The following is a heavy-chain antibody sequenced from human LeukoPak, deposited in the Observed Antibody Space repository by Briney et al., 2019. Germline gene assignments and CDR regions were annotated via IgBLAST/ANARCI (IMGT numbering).Heavy chain of an antibody. CDR1: GFTFRSYW. CDR3: AELGITMIGGV. J-gene: IGHJ6*04. Sequence: GGALRLSCAASGFTFRSYWMSWVRQAPGKGLEWVANIKQDGSEKYYVDSVKGRFTISRDNAKNSLYLQMNSLRAEDTAVYYCAELGITMIGGVWGKGTTVTISS. CDR2: IKQDGSEK. D-gene: IGHD3-10*02. V-gene: IGHV3-7*01.